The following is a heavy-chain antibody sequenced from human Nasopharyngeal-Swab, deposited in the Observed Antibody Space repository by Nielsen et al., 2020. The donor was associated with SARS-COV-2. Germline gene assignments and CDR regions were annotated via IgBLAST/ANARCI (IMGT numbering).Heavy chain of an antibody. CDR3: AREVVGGLVDS. D-gene: IGHD1-26*01. CDR1: GGSISSGSIRSYY. Sequence: GSLRLSCTVSGGSISSGSIRSYYWSWIRQPPGKGLEWIGYFSYTGITNYNPSLKSRVTIPVDMSKNQFSLKLSFVAAADTAVYYCAREVVGGLVDSWGQGTLVTVSS. CDR2: FSYTGIT. J-gene: IGHJ4*02. V-gene: IGHV4-61*01.